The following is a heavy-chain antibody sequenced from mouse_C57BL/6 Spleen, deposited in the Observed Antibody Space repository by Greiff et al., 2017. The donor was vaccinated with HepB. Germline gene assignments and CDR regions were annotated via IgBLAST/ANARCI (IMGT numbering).Heavy chain of an antibody. Sequence: VQLKESGGGLVKPGGSLKLSCAASGFTFSSYTMSWVRQTPEKRLEWVATISGGGGNTYYPDSVKGRFTISRDNAKNTLYLQMSSLRSEDTALYYCARQDSYLDYWGQGTTLTVSS. CDR2: ISGGGGNT. CDR1: GFTFSSYT. V-gene: IGHV5-9*01. J-gene: IGHJ2*01. CDR3: ARQDSYLDY.